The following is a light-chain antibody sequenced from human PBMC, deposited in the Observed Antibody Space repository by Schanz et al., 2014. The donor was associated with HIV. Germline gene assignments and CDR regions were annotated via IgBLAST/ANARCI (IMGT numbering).Light chain of an antibody. CDR1: SSNIGAGYD. J-gene: IGLJ3*02. CDR2: GNT. CDR3: AAWDDSLSGWV. V-gene: IGLV1-40*01. Sequence: QSVLAQPPSVSGAPGQRVTMSCTGSSSNIGAGYDVHWYQQVPGTAPKLLIYGNTNRPSGVPDRFSGSKSGTSASLAITRLRDEDEDDYYCAAWDDSLSGWVFGGGTKLTVL.